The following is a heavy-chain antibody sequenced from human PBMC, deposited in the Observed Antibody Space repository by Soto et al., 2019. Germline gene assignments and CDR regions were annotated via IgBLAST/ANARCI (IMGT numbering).Heavy chain of an antibody. Sequence: QVQLVQSGAEVKKPGSSVKVCCKASGYTFTSYGISWVLQAPGQGLEWMGGISAYNGNTNYAQKLQGRVTMTTHTSTSTAYMELMSLRSDDKAVYYCARDPSDHTSAPPSYYYYGMDVWGQGTTVTVSS. J-gene: IGHJ6*02. CDR2: ISAYNGNT. CDR3: ARDPSDHTSAPPSYYYYGMDV. D-gene: IGHD2-2*02. CDR1: GYTFTSYG. V-gene: IGHV1-18*01.